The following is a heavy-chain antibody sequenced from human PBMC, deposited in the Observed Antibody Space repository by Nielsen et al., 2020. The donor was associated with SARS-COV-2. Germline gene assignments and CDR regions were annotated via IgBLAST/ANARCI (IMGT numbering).Heavy chain of an antibody. J-gene: IGHJ6*03. D-gene: IGHD2-2*01. V-gene: IGHV4-59*12. CDR2: IYYSGST. CDR3: ARGVSARDIVVVPAASNFYYYYYYYMDV. Sequence: WIRQPPGKGLEWIGYIYYSGSTNYNPSLKSRVTISVDTSKNQFSLKLSSVTAADTAVYYCARGVSARDIVVVPAASNFYYYYYYYMDVWGKGTTVTVSS.